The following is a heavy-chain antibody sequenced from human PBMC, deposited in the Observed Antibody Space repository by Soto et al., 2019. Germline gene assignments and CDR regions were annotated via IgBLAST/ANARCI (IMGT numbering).Heavy chain of an antibody. D-gene: IGHD2-15*01. CDR3: ARQGILLAHYYYYYGMDV. CDR2: IYYRGST. V-gene: IGHV4-39*01. CDR1: GGSISSSSHY. J-gene: IGHJ6*02. Sequence: SETLSLPCTVSGGSISSSSHYWGWFRQPPGKGLEWIGSIYYRGSTYYNPSLKSRVTISVDTSKTQFSLKLSSVTAADTAVYYCARQGILLAHYYYYYGMDVWGQGTTVT.